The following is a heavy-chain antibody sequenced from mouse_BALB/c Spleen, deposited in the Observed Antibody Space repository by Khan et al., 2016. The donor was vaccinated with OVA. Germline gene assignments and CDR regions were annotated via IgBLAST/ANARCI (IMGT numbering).Heavy chain of an antibody. J-gene: IGHJ3*01. CDR3: ARSNGNYWFAY. D-gene: IGHD2-1*01. V-gene: IGHV9-3-1*01. CDR2: INTYTGEA. CDR1: GYTLTDYG. Sequence: QIQLVQSGPELKKPGETVKISCKASGYTLTDYGMHWVKQAPGKGLKWMGWINTYTGEATYADDFKGRFAFSLETSANTAYLQINTLKTEDTATYDCARSNGNYWFAYWGQGTLVTVSA.